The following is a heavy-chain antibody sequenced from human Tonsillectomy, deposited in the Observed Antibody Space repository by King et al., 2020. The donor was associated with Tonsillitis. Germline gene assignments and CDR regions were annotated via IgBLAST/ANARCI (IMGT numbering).Heavy chain of an antibody. D-gene: IGHD4-11*01. CDR3: AKELAYSDYDYSDYDYYYYGLDV. J-gene: IGHJ6*02. CDR2: IRYDGSNK. V-gene: IGHV3-30*02. Sequence: QLVQSGGGVVQPGGSLSLSCAASGFMFSTYGMHWVRQAPGKGLEWVAFIRYDGSNKYYADSVKGRFTISRDNSKNTLSLQMNTLRAEDTAVYYCAKELAYSDYDYSDYDYYYYGLDVWGQGTTVTVSS. CDR1: GFMFSTYG.